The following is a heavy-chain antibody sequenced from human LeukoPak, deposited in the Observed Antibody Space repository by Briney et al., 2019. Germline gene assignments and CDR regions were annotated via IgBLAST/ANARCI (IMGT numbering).Heavy chain of an antibody. CDR1: GGSITTYH. J-gene: IGHJ2*01. CDR3: ARAPVTGHWYFDL. Sequence: SETLSLTCSVSGGSITTYHWSWIRQPPGKGLEWIGYIYNSGSANYKPSLKSRLTISVDTSKNHFSLKLNSVTAADTAVCYCARAPVTGHWYFDLWGRGTLVTVSS. CDR2: IYNSGSA. D-gene: IGHD6-19*01. V-gene: IGHV4-59*01.